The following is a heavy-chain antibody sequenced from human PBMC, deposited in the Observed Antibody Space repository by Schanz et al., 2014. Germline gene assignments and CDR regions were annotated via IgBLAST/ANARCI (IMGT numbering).Heavy chain of an antibody. Sequence: QVQLVESGGGVVQPGRSLRLSCAASGFNFGSHGMHWVRQAPGRGLEWVSAMNESHSTIYYADSVRGRFTISRDNAENTLFLQMNSLRAEDTGLYFCARGGSGSHYRLDHWGQGTLVTVSS. V-gene: IGHV3-NL1*01. CDR2: MNESHSTI. CDR3: ARGGSGSHYRLDH. CDR1: GFNFGSHG. J-gene: IGHJ4*02. D-gene: IGHD1-26*01.